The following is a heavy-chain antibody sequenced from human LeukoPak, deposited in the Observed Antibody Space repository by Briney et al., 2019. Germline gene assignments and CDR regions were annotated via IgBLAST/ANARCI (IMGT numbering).Heavy chain of an antibody. CDR1: GFSFSDSA. CDR3: VTDLSGYTYGDRSDY. V-gene: IGHV3-73*01. D-gene: IGHD2-21*02. Sequence: GGSLRLSCAGSGFSFSDSAMHWVRQASGRGLEWVGRIRSKANNDATAYAASVKGRFTISRDDSKNTAYLQMNSLRAEDTAVYFCVTDLSGYTYGDRSDYWGQGTLVTVSS. CDR2: IRSKANNDAT. J-gene: IGHJ4*02.